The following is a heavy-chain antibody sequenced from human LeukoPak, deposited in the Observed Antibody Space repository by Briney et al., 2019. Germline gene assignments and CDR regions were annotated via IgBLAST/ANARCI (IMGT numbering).Heavy chain of an antibody. Sequence: SETLSLTCAVYGGSFSGYYWGWIRQPPGKGLEWIGSIYYSGSTNYNPSLKSRVTISVDTSKNQFSLKLSSVTAADTAVYYCARLRQGGYSYGRGYYYYMDVWGKGTTVTISS. CDR3: ARLRQGGYSYGRGYYYYMDV. V-gene: IGHV4-34*01. J-gene: IGHJ6*03. D-gene: IGHD5-18*01. CDR1: GGSFSGYY. CDR2: IYYSGST.